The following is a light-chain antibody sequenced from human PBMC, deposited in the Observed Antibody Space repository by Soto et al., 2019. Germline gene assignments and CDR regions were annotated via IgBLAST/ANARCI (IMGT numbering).Light chain of an antibody. J-gene: IGLJ1*01. V-gene: IGLV2-8*01. Sequence: QSALTQPPSASGSPGQSVTISCTGTSRDVGTYNYVAWYQQHPGKAPKLMIYEVNKRPSGVPDRFSGSKSGNTASLTVSGLQAEDEADYYCSSYAGSNNFGVFGTGTKVTVL. CDR2: EVN. CDR1: SRDVGTYNY. CDR3: SSYAGSNNFGV.